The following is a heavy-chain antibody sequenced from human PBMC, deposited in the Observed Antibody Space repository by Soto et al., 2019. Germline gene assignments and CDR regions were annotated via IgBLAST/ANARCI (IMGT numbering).Heavy chain of an antibody. CDR1: GATLTGYY. J-gene: IGHJ4*02. V-gene: IGHV1-2*02. CDR2: INPHSGGT. Sequence: ASGKFSWKASGATLTGYYMHWVRQAPGQGLEWMGWINPHSGGTNYAQKFQGRVPMPRDTSISTAYMELSSLRSEDMAGNFCARDQNYGGQGTRVTVSS. CDR3: ARDQNY.